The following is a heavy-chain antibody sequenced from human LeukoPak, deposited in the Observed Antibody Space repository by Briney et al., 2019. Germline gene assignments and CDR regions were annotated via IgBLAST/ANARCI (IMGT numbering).Heavy chain of an antibody. CDR3: AKPKYYYDSPYFDY. V-gene: IGHV3-23*01. Sequence: GGSLRLSCAASGFTFSSYAMSWVRQAPGKGLEWVSAISGSGGSTCYADSVKGRFTISRDNSKNTLYLQMNSLRAEDTAVYYCAKPKYYYDSPYFDYWGQGTLVTVSS. J-gene: IGHJ4*02. CDR2: ISGSGGST. D-gene: IGHD3-22*01. CDR1: GFTFSSYA.